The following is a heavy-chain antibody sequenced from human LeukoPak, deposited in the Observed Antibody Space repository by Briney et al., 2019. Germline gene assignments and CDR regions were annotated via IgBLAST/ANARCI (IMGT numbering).Heavy chain of an antibody. CDR3: AKAHYDFWSGYWVFDY. CDR2: ISGSGGST. CDR1: GFTFSSYA. Sequence: GGSLRLSCAASGFTFSSYAMSWVRQAPGKGLEWVSAISGSGGSTYYADSVKGRFTISRDNSENTLYLQMNSLRAEDTAVYYCAKAHYDFWSGYWVFDYWGQGTLVTVSS. V-gene: IGHV3-23*01. D-gene: IGHD3-3*01. J-gene: IGHJ4*02.